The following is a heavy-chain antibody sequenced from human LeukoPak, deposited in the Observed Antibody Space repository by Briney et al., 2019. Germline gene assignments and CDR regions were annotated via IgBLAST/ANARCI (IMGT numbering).Heavy chain of an antibody. CDR2: VNDSGGT. V-gene: IGHV4-34*01. J-gene: IGHJ4*02. CDR1: IDSFTNYY. D-gene: IGHD3-10*01. CDR3: AKGRGSGTYHSGLFDI. Sequence: SETLSLTCAVYIDSFTNYYWNWIRQTPGKGLEWIGEVNDSGGTNINPSLRSPVTISIDTSRNQFSLTMTSVTAAATAVYYCAKGRGSGTYHSGLFDIWGQGTPVTVSS.